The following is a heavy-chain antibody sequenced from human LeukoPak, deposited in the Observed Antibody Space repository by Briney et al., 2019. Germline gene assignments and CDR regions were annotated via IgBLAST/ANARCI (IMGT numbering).Heavy chain of an antibody. D-gene: IGHD6-19*01. J-gene: IGHJ4*02. CDR1: GGSISSSSYY. V-gene: IGHV4-39*06. CDR3: ARDMYSSGWYSGFDY. Sequence: PSETLSLTCTVSGGSISSSSYYWGWIRQPPGKGLEWIGSIYYSGSTYYNPSLKSRVTISVDTSKNQFPLKLSSVTAADTAVYYCARDMYSSGWYSGFDYWGQGTLVTVSS. CDR2: IYYSGST.